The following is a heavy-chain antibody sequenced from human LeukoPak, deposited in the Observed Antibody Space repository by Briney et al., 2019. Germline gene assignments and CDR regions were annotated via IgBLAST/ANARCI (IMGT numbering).Heavy chain of an antibody. CDR2: IYSTGST. J-gene: IGHJ4*02. Sequence: PSETLSLTCTVSGGSISGYYWSWVRQSPEKGLESIGFIYSTGSTSYNPSLKSRVTISVDTSKNQFSLKLSSVTAADTAVYYCARVGRMAIDYWGQGTLVTVSS. CDR1: GGSISGYY. D-gene: IGHD5-24*01. V-gene: IGHV4-59*08. CDR3: ARVGRMAIDY.